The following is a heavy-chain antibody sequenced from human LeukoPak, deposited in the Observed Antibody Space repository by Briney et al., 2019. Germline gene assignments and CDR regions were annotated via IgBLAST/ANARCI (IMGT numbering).Heavy chain of an antibody. CDR2: INQDGSEK. D-gene: IGHD3-3*01. V-gene: IGHV3-7*03. CDR1: GFTFSGSS. CDR3: AKEAAYDFWSGYADY. Sequence: GGSLRLSCAASGFTFSGSSMSWVRQSPGKGLEWVANINQDGSEKNYVDSVKGRFTISRDNAKSSLYLQMNSLRAEDTAVYYCAKEAAYDFWSGYADYWGQGTLVTVSS. J-gene: IGHJ4*02.